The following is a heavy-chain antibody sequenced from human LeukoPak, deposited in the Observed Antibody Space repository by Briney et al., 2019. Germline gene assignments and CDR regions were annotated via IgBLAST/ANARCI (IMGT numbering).Heavy chain of an antibody. D-gene: IGHD1-26*01. CDR3: AREGATNAFDY. Sequence: GGSLRLSCAASGFTFSSYSMNWVRQAPGKGLEWVSYISSSSSTIYYADSVKGRFTISRDNAENSLYLQMNSLRAEDTAVYYCAREGATNAFDYWGQGTLVTVSS. V-gene: IGHV3-48*04. CDR2: ISSSSSTI. CDR1: GFTFSSYS. J-gene: IGHJ4*02.